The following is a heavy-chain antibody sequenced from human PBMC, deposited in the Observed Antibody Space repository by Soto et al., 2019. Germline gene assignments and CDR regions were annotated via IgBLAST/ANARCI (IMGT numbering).Heavy chain of an antibody. D-gene: IGHD3-10*01. V-gene: IGHV3-11*06. CDR2: ISSSSSYT. J-gene: IGHJ6*02. CDR1: GFTFSGYY. CDR3: ARRGGGPQVRNGMDV. Sequence: PGGSLRLSXAASGFTFSGYYMSWIRQAPGKGLEWVSYISSSSSYTNYADSVKGRFTISRDNAKNSLYLQMNSLRAEDTAVYYCARRGGGPQVRNGMDVWGQGTTVTVSS.